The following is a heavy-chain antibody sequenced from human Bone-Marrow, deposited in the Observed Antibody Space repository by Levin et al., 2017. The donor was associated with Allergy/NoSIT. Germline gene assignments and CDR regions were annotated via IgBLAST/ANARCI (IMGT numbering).Heavy chain of an antibody. Sequence: PGGSLRLSCAASGFTFDDYAMHWVRQAPGKGLEWVSGISWNSGSIGYADSVKGRFTISRDNAKNSLYLQMNSLRAEDTALYYCAKEVGATFDYWGQGTLVTVSS. CDR1: GFTFDDYA. V-gene: IGHV3-9*01. CDR2: ISWNSGSI. J-gene: IGHJ4*02. D-gene: IGHD1-26*01. CDR3: AKEVGATFDY.